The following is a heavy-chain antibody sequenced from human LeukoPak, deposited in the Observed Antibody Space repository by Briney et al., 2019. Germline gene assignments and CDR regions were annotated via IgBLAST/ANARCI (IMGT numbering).Heavy chain of an antibody. J-gene: IGHJ4*02. CDR2: ISYDGSNK. Sequence: PGRSLRLSCAASGFTFSSCAMHWVRQAPGKGLEWVAVISYDGSNKYYADSVKGRFTISRDNSKNTLYLQMNSLRAEDTAVYYCARVWDGSYYFDYWGQGTLVTVSS. V-gene: IGHV3-30*01. CDR3: ARVWDGSYYFDY. CDR1: GFTFSSCA. D-gene: IGHD1-26*01.